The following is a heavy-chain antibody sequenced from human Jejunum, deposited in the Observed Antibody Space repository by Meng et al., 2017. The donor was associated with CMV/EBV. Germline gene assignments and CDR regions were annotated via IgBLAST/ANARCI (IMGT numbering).Heavy chain of an antibody. V-gene: IGHV3-53*01. D-gene: IGHD5-18*01. Sequence: EVQLVESGXGLIQPGGSLRLSCVASGFSVSNNYMTWVRQAPGKGLEWVSVIYIVGDTYYADSVKGRFTISRDISKNTLYLQLDRLTVEDTAVYYCGRQGFSYISPIDHWGQGTLVTVSS. CDR3: GRQGFSYISPIDH. J-gene: IGHJ4*02. CDR2: IYIVGDT. CDR1: GFSVSNNY.